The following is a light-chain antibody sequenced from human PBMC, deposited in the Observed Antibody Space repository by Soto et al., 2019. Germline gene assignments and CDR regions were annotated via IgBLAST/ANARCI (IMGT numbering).Light chain of an antibody. J-gene: IGLJ2*01. Sequence: QSVLTQPPSVSGAPGQRVTISCTGSSSNIGAGYDVHWYQQLPGTAPKLLIYGNSSRPSGVPDRFSGSKSGTSASLAITRLQAEDEADYYCQSYDSSLSGVVFGGGTKLTVL. CDR2: GNS. CDR1: SSNIGAGYD. CDR3: QSYDSSLSGVV. V-gene: IGLV1-40*01.